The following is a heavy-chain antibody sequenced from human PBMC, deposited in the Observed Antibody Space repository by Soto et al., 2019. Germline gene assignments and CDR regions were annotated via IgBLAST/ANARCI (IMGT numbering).Heavy chain of an antibody. CDR1: GGSISSYY. D-gene: IGHD3-3*01. CDR3: ARGWSSKRITIFGVVSSHFDY. J-gene: IGHJ4*02. CDR2: IYYSGST. Sequence: SETLSLTCTVSGGSISSYYWSWIRQLPGKGLEWIGYIYYSGSTNYNPSLKSRVTISVDTSKNQFSLKLSSVTAADTAVYYCARGWSSKRITIFGVVSSHFDYWGQGTLVTVSS. V-gene: IGHV4-59*01.